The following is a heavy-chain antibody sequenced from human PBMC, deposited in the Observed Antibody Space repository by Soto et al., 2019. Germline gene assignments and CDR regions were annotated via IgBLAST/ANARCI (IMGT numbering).Heavy chain of an antibody. CDR2: ISIDGNNK. D-gene: IGHD3-22*01. CDR1: GFTFSSYS. CDR3: AKTYDTQGFFHDALDL. J-gene: IGHJ3*01. V-gene: IGHV3-30*09. Sequence: HVQLVESGGGVVQPGRSLRLSCVASGFTFSSYSFHWVRQAPGKGLEWVALISIDGNNKYYADSVKGRFAISRDNSKNTLYLQVNSLRSEDTAVYYCAKTYDTQGFFHDALDLWGQGTLVTVSS.